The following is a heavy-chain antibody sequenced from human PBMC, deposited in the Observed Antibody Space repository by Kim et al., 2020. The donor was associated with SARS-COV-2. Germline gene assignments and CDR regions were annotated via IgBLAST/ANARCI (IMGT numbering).Heavy chain of an antibody. CDR1: GFSFSTYA. CDR3: ANGGLWFGDFLNKHFYD. Sequence: GGSLRLSCAASGFSFSTYAMSWVRQAPGKGLEWVSVVSNSGGSTYYADSVKGWFTISRDNSKNTLILQMNSLRAEDTAIYYCANGGLWFGDFLNKHFYDWGQGTLVTVSS. V-gene: IGHV3-23*01. J-gene: IGHJ1*01. CDR2: VSNSGGST. D-gene: IGHD3-10*01.